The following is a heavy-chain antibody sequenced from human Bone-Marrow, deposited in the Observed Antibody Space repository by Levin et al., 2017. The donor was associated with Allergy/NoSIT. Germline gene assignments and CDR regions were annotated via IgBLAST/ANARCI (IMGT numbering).Heavy chain of an antibody. J-gene: IGHJ4*02. Sequence: RGESLKISCKGSGNTFPGFWIGWVRQMPGKGLEWMGIIYAGDSDTRYSPSFQGQVTISVDKSISTAYLQWGSLKASDTAIYYCARGRSSYYFFFDLWGQGTLVTVSS. V-gene: IGHV5-51*01. CDR3: ARGRSSYYFFFDL. CDR2: IYAGDSDT. D-gene: IGHD3-10*01. CDR1: GNTFPGFW.